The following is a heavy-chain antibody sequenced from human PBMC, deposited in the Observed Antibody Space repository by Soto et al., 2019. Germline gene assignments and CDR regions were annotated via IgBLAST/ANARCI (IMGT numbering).Heavy chain of an antibody. Sequence: GGSLRLSCAASGFTFDDYAMHWVRQVPGKGLEWVSSISWNSGTIGYADSVKGRFTIYRDNAKNSLYLQMNSLRTEGTALYYCAKDRGGQYSYSLVYYYGMDVWGQGTTVTVSS. J-gene: IGHJ6*02. D-gene: IGHD5-18*01. CDR2: ISWNSGTI. CDR1: GFTFDDYA. V-gene: IGHV3-9*01. CDR3: AKDRGGQYSYSLVYYYGMDV.